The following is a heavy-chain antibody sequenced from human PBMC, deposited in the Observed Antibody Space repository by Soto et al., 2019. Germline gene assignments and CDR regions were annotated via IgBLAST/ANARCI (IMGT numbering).Heavy chain of an antibody. Sequence: EVQLVESGGDLVQPGGSLRLSCADSRFTFSGYWMYWVRQAPGKGLEWVANIKEDGSEKNYVDSVRGRFTISRDNAKNSLYLQMNSLRAEATAVYYCARGARIWGQGTMVTVSS. CDR2: IKEDGSEK. J-gene: IGHJ3*02. V-gene: IGHV3-7*01. CDR3: ARGARI. CDR1: RFTFSGYW.